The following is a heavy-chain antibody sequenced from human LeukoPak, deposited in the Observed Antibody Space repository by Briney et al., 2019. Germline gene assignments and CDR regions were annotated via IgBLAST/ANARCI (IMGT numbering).Heavy chain of an antibody. CDR3: ARVSPSIAAAGTPYYFDY. V-gene: IGHV1-2*06. CDR2: INPNSGGT. CDR1: GYTFTSYG. J-gene: IGHJ4*02. D-gene: IGHD6-13*01. Sequence: ASVKVSCKASGYTFTSYGISWVRQAPGQGLEWMGRINPNSGGTNYAQKFQGRVTMTRDTSISTAYMELSRLRSDDTAVYYCARVSPSIAAAGTPYYFDYWGQGTLVTVSS.